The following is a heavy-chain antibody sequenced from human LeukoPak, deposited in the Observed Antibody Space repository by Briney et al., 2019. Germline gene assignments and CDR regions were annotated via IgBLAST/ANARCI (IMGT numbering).Heavy chain of an antibody. CDR1: GGSISGSY. J-gene: IGHJ2*01. D-gene: IGHD2-2*01. Sequence: SETLSPTCTVSGGSISGSYWNWIRQPPGKGLEWIGYIYYSGSTNYNPSLKSRVTISVDTSKKEFSLKLSSVTAADTAVYYCARDPVDQPYWFFDLWGRGTLVTVSS. CDR2: IYYSGST. CDR3: ARDPVDQPYWFFDL. V-gene: IGHV4-59*01.